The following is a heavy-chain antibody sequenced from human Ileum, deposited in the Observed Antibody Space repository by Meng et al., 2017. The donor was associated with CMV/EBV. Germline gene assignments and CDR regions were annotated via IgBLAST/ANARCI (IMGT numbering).Heavy chain of an antibody. CDR3: ARGAPIPNWNDDY. CDR1: GYTFTSYG. V-gene: IGHV1-18*01. D-gene: IGHD1-1*01. Sequence: KASGYTFTSYGSSWVRQAPGQGLEWMGWISAYNGNTNYAQKLQGRVTMTTDTSTSTAYMELRSLRSDDTAVYYWARGAPIPNWNDDYWGQGTLVTVSS. CDR2: ISAYNGNT. J-gene: IGHJ4*02.